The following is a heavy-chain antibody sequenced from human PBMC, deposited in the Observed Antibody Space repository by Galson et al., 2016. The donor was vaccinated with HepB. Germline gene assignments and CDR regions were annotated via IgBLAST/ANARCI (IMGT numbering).Heavy chain of an antibody. Sequence: QSGAEVKKPGESLKISCKASGYNFTKQWIGWVRQMPGKGLEWMGIIYPGDSDTRYGPSFEGQVTVSADKSITTAFLQWNRLEASDTAMYYCASSGYTGNFLHYWGQGTLVTVSS. J-gene: IGHJ4*01. CDR2: IYPGDSDT. CDR1: GYNFTKQW. V-gene: IGHV5-51*03. CDR3: ASSGYTGNFLHY. D-gene: IGHD1-26*01.